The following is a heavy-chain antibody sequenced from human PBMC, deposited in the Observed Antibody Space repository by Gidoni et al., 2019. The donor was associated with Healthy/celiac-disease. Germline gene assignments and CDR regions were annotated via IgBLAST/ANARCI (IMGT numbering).Heavy chain of an antibody. V-gene: IGHV3-21*01. Sequence: EVQLVESGGGLVRAGGSLRLSCAASGFTFSSSSMDWVRQAPGKGLEVVSSISSSSSYIYYADSVKGRFTISRDNAKNSLYLQMNSLRAEDTAVYYCARSMTTVTTWGQGTLVTVSS. CDR2: ISSSSSYI. J-gene: IGHJ5*02. CDR3: ARSMTTVTT. D-gene: IGHD4-17*01. CDR1: GFTFSSSS.